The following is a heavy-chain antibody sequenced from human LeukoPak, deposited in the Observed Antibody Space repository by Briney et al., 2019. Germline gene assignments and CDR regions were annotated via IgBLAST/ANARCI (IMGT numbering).Heavy chain of an antibody. J-gene: IGHJ4*02. D-gene: IGHD3-22*01. CDR3: ARASSGSILGGFDY. CDR2: ISYDGSNK. CDR1: RITFSSYV. Sequence: GGCLRLSRVASRITFSSYVVQGGSPGPGKGHERVEVISYDGSNKYYADSVKGRFTISRDNSKNTLYLQMNSLRAEDTAVYYCARASSGSILGGFDYWGQGALVTVSS. V-gene: IGHV3-30-3*01.